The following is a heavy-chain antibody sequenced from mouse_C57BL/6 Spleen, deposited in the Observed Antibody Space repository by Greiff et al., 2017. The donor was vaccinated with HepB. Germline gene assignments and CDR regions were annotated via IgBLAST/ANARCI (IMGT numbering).Heavy chain of an antibody. D-gene: IGHD1-1*01. CDR3: ARPTVVPYWYAMDY. Sequence: EVQLQQSGPELVKPGASVKISCKASGYTFTDYYMNWVKQSHGKSLEWIGDINPNNGGTSYNQKFKGKATLTVDKSSSTAYMELRSRTSEDSAVYYCARPTVVPYWYAMDYWGQGTSVTVSS. CDR2: INPNNGGT. CDR1: GYTFTDYY. V-gene: IGHV1-26*01. J-gene: IGHJ4*01.